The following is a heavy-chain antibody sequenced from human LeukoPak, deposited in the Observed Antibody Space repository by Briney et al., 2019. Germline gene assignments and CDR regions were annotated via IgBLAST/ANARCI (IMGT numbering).Heavy chain of an antibody. CDR3: ARGRYNWNLGDAFDI. D-gene: IGHD1-20*01. V-gene: IGHV4-59*11. J-gene: IGHJ3*02. CDR1: GGSISSHY. Sequence: SETLSLTCTVSGGSISSHYWSWIRPPPGKGLEWIGYIYYSGSTNSNPDLKRRVTISVDTSKNQFSLKLSSVTAADTAVYYCARGRYNWNLGDAFDIWGQGTMVTVSS. CDR2: IYYSGST.